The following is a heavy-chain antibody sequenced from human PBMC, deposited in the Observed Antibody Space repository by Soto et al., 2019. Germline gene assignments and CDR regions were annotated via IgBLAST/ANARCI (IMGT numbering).Heavy chain of an antibody. CDR3: AREGSSYGYFDY. CDR1: GFTFSSYA. Sequence: QVQLVESGGGVVQPGRSLRLSCAASGFTFSSYAMHWVRQAPGKGLEWVAVISYDGSNKHYADSVKGRFTISRDNSKNTLYLQMNSLRAEDTAVYYCAREGSSYGYFDYWGQGTLVTVSS. J-gene: IGHJ4*02. D-gene: IGHD5-18*01. CDR2: ISYDGSNK. V-gene: IGHV3-30-3*01.